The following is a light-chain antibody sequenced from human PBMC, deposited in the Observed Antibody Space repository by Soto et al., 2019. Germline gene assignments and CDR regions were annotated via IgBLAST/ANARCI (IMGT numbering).Light chain of an antibody. Sequence: DIVMTQSPDSLAVSLGERATINCKSSQTVLYSSNNKNYLAWYQQKPGQPPKLLIYWASTRESGVPDRFSGSRSGTDFTLTISSLQAEDVAVYYCQQYYSGPRSFGGGTKVEIK. J-gene: IGKJ4*01. CDR3: QQYYSGPRS. V-gene: IGKV4-1*01. CDR2: WAS. CDR1: QTVLYSSNNKNY.